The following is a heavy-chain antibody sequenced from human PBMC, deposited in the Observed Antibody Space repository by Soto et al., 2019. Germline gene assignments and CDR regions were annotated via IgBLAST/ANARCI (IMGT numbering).Heavy chain of an antibody. CDR3: ARDFGSTWYNPLDY. Sequence: QVQLVESGGGVVQPGRSLRLSCAASGFTFSSYGMHWVRQAPGKGLEWVAGIWYDGSNKEYADSVKGRFTISRDNSKNPLYLQMNSLRAEDTAVYYCARDFGSTWYNPLDYWGQGTLVTVSS. D-gene: IGHD6-13*01. CDR2: IWYDGSNK. J-gene: IGHJ4*02. V-gene: IGHV3-33*01. CDR1: GFTFSSYG.